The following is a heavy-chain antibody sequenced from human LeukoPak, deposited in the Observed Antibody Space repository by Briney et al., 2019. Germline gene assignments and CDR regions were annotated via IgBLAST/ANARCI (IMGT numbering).Heavy chain of an antibody. CDR2: ISAYNGNT. CDR1: GYTFTIYG. D-gene: IGHD1-26*01. V-gene: IGHV1-18*01. Sequence: ASVKVSCNASGYTFTIYGISWVRQAPRQGLERMGWISAYNGNTNYAQKLQGRVTMTTDTSTRTAYMELRSLRSDDTVVYYCAVYSGSYNDAFDIWGQGKMVTVSS. J-gene: IGHJ3*02. CDR3: AVYSGSYNDAFDI.